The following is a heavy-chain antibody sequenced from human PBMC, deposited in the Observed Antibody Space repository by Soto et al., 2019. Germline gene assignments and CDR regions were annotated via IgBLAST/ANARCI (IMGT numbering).Heavy chain of an antibody. Sequence: SEILSLTCAVSGGSISSGGYSWSWIRQPPGKGLEWIGYIYHGVSTYYNPSLKSRVTISVDRSKNQFSLKLSSVTAADTAVYYCARGPPFGYWGQGTLVNVSS. CDR2: IYHGVST. D-gene: IGHD3-10*01. V-gene: IGHV4-30-2*01. CDR1: GGSISSGGYS. CDR3: ARGPPFGY. J-gene: IGHJ4*02.